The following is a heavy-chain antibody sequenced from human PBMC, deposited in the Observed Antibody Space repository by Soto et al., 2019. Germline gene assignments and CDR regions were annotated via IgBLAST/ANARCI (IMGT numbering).Heavy chain of an antibody. Sequence: QLQLQESGPGLVKPSETLSLTCTVSGGSISSSSYYWGWIRQPPGKGLEWIGSIYYSGSTYYNPSLKSRVTISVDTSKNQFSLKLSSVTAADTAVYYCARHGRALWEFGDFDYWGQGTLVTVSS. CDR1: GGSISSSSYY. CDR2: IYYSGST. CDR3: ARHGRALWEFGDFDY. D-gene: IGHD3-16*01. J-gene: IGHJ4*02. V-gene: IGHV4-39*01.